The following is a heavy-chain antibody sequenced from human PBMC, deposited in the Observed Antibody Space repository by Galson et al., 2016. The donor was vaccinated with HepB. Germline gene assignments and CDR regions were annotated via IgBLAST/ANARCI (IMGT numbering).Heavy chain of an antibody. CDR2: ISGDGNST. D-gene: IGHD2-15*01. V-gene: IGHV3-74*01. CDR3: ATPDEGSGRIFDY. CDR1: GFTFSSYW. J-gene: IGHJ4*02. Sequence: SLRLSCAASGFTFSSYWMHWVRQAPGKGLMWVSRISGDGNSTSYADSVKGRFTISRDNAKNSLYLQMNSLRAEDTAVYYCATPDEGSGRIFDYWGQGTLVTVSS.